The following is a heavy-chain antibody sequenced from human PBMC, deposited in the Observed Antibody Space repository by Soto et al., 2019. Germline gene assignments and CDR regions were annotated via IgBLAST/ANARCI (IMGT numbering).Heavy chain of an antibody. J-gene: IGHJ4*02. CDR1: GFTFSSYG. D-gene: IGHD6-6*01. CDR2: ISGSGGST. Sequence: EEQLLESGGGLVQPGGSLRLSCAASGFTFSSYGMSWVRQAPGKGLEWVSVISGSGGSTYYADSVKGRFTISRDNSKNTLYLQMNSLRAEDTAVYYCAKDTGDGQSSYWGQGTLVTVSS. CDR3: AKDTGDGQSSY. V-gene: IGHV3-23*01.